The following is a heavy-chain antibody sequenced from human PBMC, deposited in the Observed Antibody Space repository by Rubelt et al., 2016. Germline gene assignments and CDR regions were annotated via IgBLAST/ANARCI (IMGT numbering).Heavy chain of an antibody. D-gene: IGHD6-13*01. J-gene: IGHJ4*02. Sequence: QVQLQESGPGLVKPSETLSLTCTVSGGSITTYYWSWIRQPPGKGLEWIGYISYTGSTKYSPSLKSRVAISVDTSKNQFSLRLSSVTAADTAVYFCARDSAGLDYWGQGTLVTVSS. V-gene: IGHV4-59*01. CDR2: ISYTGST. CDR3: ARDSAGLDY. CDR1: GGSITTYY.